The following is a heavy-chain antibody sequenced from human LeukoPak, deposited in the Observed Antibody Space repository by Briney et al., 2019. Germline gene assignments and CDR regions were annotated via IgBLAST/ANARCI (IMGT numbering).Heavy chain of an antibody. CDR2: ISDTEYT. D-gene: IGHD3-9*01. J-gene: IGHJ4*02. CDR1: GASITDDDFY. V-gene: IGHV4-61*08. CDR3: AREGNQISTGYPRNFDH. Sequence: SETLSRTCSISGASITDDDFYWSWIRQSPGKGLEWIGYISDTEYTFYNPSVRSRVTISLDTSKNQFSLELTSVTPADTALYYCAREGNQISTGYPRNFDHWGQGILVTVSS.